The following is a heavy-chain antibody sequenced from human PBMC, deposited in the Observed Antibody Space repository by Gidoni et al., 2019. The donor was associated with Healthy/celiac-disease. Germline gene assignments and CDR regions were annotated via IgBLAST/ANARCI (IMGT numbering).Heavy chain of an antibody. CDR3: ARIRPSYDIVVVQGMDV. J-gene: IGHJ6*02. Sequence: QVQLVQSGAEVKKPGSSVKVSCKASGGTFSSYAISWVRQAPGQGLEWMGGIIPIFGTANYAQKFQGRVTITADESTSTAYMELSSLRSEDTAVYYCARIRPSYDIVVVQGMDVWGQGTTVTVSS. D-gene: IGHD2-15*01. CDR1: GGTFSSYA. V-gene: IGHV1-69*01. CDR2: IIPIFGTA.